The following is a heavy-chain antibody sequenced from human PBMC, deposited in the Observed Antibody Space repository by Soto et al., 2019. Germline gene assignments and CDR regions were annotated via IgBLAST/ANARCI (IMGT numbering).Heavy chain of an antibody. V-gene: IGHV4-4*07. CDR2: IYTSGST. J-gene: IGHJ4*02. CDR3: ARGVFWAVAGLHYFDY. D-gene: IGHD6-19*01. CDR1: GGSISSYY. Sequence: QVQLQESGPGLVKPSETLSLTCTVSGGSISSYYWSWIRQPAGKGLDWIGRIYTSGSTNYNPSLKSRVTMSVDTSKNQFSLKLSSVTAADTAVYYCARGVFWAVAGLHYFDYWGQGTLVTVSS.